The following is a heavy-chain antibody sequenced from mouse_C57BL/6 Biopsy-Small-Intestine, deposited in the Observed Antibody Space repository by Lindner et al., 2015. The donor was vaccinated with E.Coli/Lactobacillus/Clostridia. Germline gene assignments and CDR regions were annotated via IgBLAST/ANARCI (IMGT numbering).Heavy chain of an antibody. J-gene: IGHJ2*01. CDR1: GYTFTSYG. CDR2: IYPRSGNS. CDR3: ASEGALGSSDY. D-gene: IGHD1-3*01. Sequence: VQLQESGAELARPGASVKLSCKASGYTFTSYGISWVKQRTGQGLEWIGEIYPRSGNSYFNEKFKGKATLTADKSSSTAYMELRSLTSEDSAVYICASEGALGSSDYWGQGTTLTVSS. V-gene: IGHV1-81*01.